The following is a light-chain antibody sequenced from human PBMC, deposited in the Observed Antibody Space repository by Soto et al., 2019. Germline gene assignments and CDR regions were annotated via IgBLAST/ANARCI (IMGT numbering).Light chain of an antibody. CDR3: QHYNSYSEA. J-gene: IGKJ1*01. Sequence: DIQMTQSPSTLSGSVGDRVTITCRASQTISSWLAWYQPKPGKAPKLLIYKASTLKSGVPSRFSGSGSGTEITLTISSLQPDDFATYYCQHYNSYSEAFGQGTKV. CDR1: QTISSW. CDR2: KAS. V-gene: IGKV1-5*03.